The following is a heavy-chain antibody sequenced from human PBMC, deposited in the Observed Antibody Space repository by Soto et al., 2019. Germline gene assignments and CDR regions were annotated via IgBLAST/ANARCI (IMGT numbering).Heavy chain of an antibody. J-gene: IGHJ6*02. CDR2: IWYDGSNK. CDR3: ARWASTYYYGSGSRSFDYYGMDV. V-gene: IGHV3-33*01. Sequence: PGGSLRLSCAASGFTFSSYGMHWVRQAPGKGLEWVAVIWYDGSNKYYADSVKGRFTISRDNSKNTLYLQMNSLRAEDTAVYYCARWASTYYYGSGSRSFDYYGMDVWGQGTKVTVSS. D-gene: IGHD3-10*01. CDR1: GFTFSSYG.